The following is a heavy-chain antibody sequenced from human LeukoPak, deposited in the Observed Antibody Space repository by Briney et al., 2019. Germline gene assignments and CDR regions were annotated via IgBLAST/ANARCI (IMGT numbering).Heavy chain of an antibody. CDR1: GGSISSYY. D-gene: IGHD6-19*01. CDR3: ARSSGWYSGYFQH. V-gene: IGHV4-59*12. J-gene: IGHJ1*01. CDR2: IYYSGST. Sequence: SETLSLTCTVSGGSISSYYWSWIRQPPGKGLEWIGYIYYSGSTNYNPSLKSRVTISVDTSKNQFSLKLSSVTAADTAVYYCARSSGWYSGYFQHWGQGTLVTVSS.